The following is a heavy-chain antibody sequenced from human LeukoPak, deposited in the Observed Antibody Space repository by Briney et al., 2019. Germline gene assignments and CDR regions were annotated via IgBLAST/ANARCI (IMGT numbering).Heavy chain of an antibody. CDR3: AREGSGCDAFDI. J-gene: IGHJ3*02. CDR2: INPNSGGT. CDR1: GYTFTGYY. V-gene: IGHV1-2*02. Sequence: ASVTVSFKASGYTFTGYYMHWVRQAPGQGLEWMGWINPNSGGTNYAQKFQGRVTMTRYTSISTAYMELSRLRSDDTAVYYCAREGSGCDAFDIWGQGTMVTVSS. D-gene: IGHD6-19*01.